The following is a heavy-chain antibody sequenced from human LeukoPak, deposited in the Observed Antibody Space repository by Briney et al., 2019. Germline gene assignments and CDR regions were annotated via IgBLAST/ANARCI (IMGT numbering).Heavy chain of an antibody. D-gene: IGHD6-13*01. CDR2: GYYSGVT. CDR1: GGSISDYH. Sequence: SETLSLTCTVSGGSISDYHWSWIRQSPGKGLQWIGYGYYSGVTNYDPSLKSRVTISLDTSKNQISLKLTSVTAADTAVYYCARGIAAASERALDIWGQGTMVTVSS. J-gene: IGHJ3*02. CDR3: ARGIAAASERALDI. V-gene: IGHV4-59*01.